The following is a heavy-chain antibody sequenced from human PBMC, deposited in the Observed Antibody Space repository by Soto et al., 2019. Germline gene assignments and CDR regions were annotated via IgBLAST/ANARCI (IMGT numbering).Heavy chain of an antibody. CDR3: ARAQADCTNGVCYTLYYYYYMDV. J-gene: IGHJ6*03. CDR2: IWYDGSNK. CDR1: GFTFSSYG. D-gene: IGHD2-8*01. V-gene: IGHV3-33*01. Sequence: GGSLRLSCAASGFTFSSYGMHWVRQAPGKGLEWVAVIWYDGSNKYYADSVKGRFTISRDNSKNTLYLQMNSLRAEDTAVYYCARAQADCTNGVCYTLYYYYYMDVWGKGTTVTVSS.